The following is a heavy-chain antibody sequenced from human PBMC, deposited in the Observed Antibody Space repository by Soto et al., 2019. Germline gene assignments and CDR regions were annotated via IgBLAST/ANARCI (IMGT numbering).Heavy chain of an antibody. D-gene: IGHD4-17*01. CDR2: INPNSGGT. V-gene: IGHV1-2*02. CDR1: GCTFTGYY. Sequence: QVQLVQSGAEVKKPGASVKVSCKASGCTFTGYYMHWVRQAPGQGLEWMGWINPNSGGTNYAQKFQGRVTMTRDTSISTAYMELSRLRSDDTAVYYCARDLTTVTGPHYYGMDVWGQGTTVTVSS. CDR3: ARDLTTVTGPHYYGMDV. J-gene: IGHJ6*02.